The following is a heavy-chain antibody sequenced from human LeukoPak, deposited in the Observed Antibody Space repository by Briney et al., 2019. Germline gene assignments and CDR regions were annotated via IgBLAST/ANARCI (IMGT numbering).Heavy chain of an antibody. J-gene: IGHJ4*02. CDR2: ILGGGGT. CDR3: ARGLVLTYYYFES. CDR1: GFTVSSNY. D-gene: IGHD2-8*02. Sequence: GGPLRLSCAASGFTVSSNYMTWVRQAPGKGLEWVSVILGGGGTYYADSVKGRFTISRDNSKNTLYRQMNSLRAEDTAVYYCARGLVLTYYYFESWGQGTLVTVSS. V-gene: IGHV3-66*01.